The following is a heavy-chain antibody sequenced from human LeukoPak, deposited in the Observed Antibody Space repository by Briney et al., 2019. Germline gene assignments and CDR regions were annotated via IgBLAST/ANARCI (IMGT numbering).Heavy chain of an antibody. J-gene: IGHJ4*02. CDR3: ARGRSTMIVVVAPYYFDY. V-gene: IGHV4-39*07. CDR1: GGSISSSSYY. D-gene: IGHD3-22*01. CDR2: INHSGST. Sequence: PSETLSLTCTVSGGSISSSSYYWGWIRQPPGKGLEWIGEINHSGSTNYNPSLKSRVTISVDTSKNQFSLKLSSVTAADTAVYYCARGRSTMIVVVAPYYFDYWGQGTLVTVSS.